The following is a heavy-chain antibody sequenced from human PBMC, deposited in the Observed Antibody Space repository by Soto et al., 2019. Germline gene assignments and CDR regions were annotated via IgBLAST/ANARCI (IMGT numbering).Heavy chain of an antibody. CDR1: GYTFTGYY. V-gene: IGHV1-2*02. CDR3: ARGSTIYYGSASATGG. CDR2: INPNSGGT. J-gene: IGHJ4*02. Sequence: ASVKVSCKASGYTFTGYYLHWVRQAPRQGLEWMGWINPNSGGTNYAQKFQGRVTMTRDTSISTAYMELSRLRSDDTAVYYCARGSTIYYGSASATGGWGQGTLVTVSS. D-gene: IGHD3-10*01.